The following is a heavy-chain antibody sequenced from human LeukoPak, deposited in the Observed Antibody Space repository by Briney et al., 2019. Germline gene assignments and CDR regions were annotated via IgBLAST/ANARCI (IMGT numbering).Heavy chain of an antibody. Sequence: ASVKVSCKASGYTFTSYAMHWVRQAPGQRLEWMGWINAGNGNTKYSQKFQGRVTITRDTSASTAYMELSNLRSEDTAVYYCTVGIAAAGTTYYFDYWGQGTLVTVSS. J-gene: IGHJ4*02. CDR3: TVGIAAAGTTYYFDY. V-gene: IGHV1-3*01. D-gene: IGHD6-13*01. CDR2: INAGNGNT. CDR1: GYTFTSYA.